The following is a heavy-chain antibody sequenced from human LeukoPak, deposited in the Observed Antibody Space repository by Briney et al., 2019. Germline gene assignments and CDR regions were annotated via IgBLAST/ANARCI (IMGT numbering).Heavy chain of an antibody. CDR3: ARGDGSGSGRWFDP. Sequence: SQTLSLTCAVSGGSISSGSYYWSWIRQPPGKGLEWIGYIYYSGSTNYNPSLKGRVTISVDRSKNQFSLNLNFVTAADTALYYCARGDGSGSGRWFDPWGQGTLITVSS. CDR2: IYYSGST. J-gene: IGHJ5*02. D-gene: IGHD3-10*01. V-gene: IGHV4-30-4*07. CDR1: GGSISSGSYY.